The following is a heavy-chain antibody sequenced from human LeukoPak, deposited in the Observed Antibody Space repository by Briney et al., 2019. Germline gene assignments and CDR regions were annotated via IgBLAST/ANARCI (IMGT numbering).Heavy chain of an antibody. Sequence: KQSQTLSLTCAISGDSVSSDGTAWNWIRQSPSRGLEWLGRTYYRSKWFNEYAPSVKSRITINPDTSKNQFSLQLNSVTPEDTAVYYCARGRLNGFEIWGQGTTVTVSS. CDR1: GDSVSSDGTA. V-gene: IGHV6-1*01. CDR3: ARGRLNGFEI. CDR2: TYYRSKWFN. J-gene: IGHJ3*02.